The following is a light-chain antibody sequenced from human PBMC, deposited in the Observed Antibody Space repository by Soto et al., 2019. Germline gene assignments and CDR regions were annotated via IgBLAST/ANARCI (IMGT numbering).Light chain of an antibody. CDR1: QSVSSN. CDR3: LHYGGSPLT. J-gene: IGKJ5*01. V-gene: IGKV3-20*01. Sequence: IVMTQSPATLSVSPWERATLSCRASQSVSSNLAWFQQKPGQAPRLLIYGASTRTTGIPDRFSGSGSGTDFTLTIGRLEPGDFAVYYCLHYGGSPLTFGQGTRLEIK. CDR2: GAS.